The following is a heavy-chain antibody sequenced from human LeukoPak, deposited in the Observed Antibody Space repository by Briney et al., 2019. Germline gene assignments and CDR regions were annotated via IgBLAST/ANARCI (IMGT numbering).Heavy chain of an antibody. CDR2: ISSSGSTI. CDR1: GFTFSDYY. V-gene: IGHV3-11*01. J-gene: IGHJ4*02. Sequence: GGSLRLSCAASGFTFSDYYMSWIRQAPGKGLEWVSYISSSGSTIYYADSVKGRFTISRDNAKNSLYLQMNSLRAEDTAVYYCASARPSGYYRLFDYWGQGTLVNVSS. D-gene: IGHD3-3*01. CDR3: ASARPSGYYRLFDY.